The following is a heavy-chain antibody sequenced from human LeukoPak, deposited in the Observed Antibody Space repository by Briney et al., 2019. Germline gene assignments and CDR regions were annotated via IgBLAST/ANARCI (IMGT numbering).Heavy chain of an antibody. CDR1: GAAITSYY. D-gene: IGHD3-10*01. CDR2: IYYTGDT. CDR3: AREEGSTSYYNFFAFDI. Sequence: PSETLSLTCTVSGAAITSYYWSWIRQSPGKGLEWIGSIYYTGDTNYNPSLKSRVTISVDTSRNQFSLKLTSVTAADTAVYYCAREEGSTSYYNFFAFDIWGHGTMVTVSS. J-gene: IGHJ3*02. V-gene: IGHV4-59*01.